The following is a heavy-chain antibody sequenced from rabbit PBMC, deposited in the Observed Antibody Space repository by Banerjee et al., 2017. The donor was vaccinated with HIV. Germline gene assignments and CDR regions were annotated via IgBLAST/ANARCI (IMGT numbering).Heavy chain of an antibody. CDR2: INSSSRNV. Sequence: QEQLVESGGGLVQPGGSLTLSCKASGFTLSSGYWMCWVRQAPGKGLEWIGCINSSSRNVVYASWAKGRFTISKTSSTTVTLQMTSLTAADTATYLCARDLGGSWHLWGPGTLVTVS. CDR3: ARDLGGSWHL. J-gene: IGHJ4*01. V-gene: IGHV1S45*01. D-gene: IGHD8-1*01. CDR1: GFTLSSGYW.